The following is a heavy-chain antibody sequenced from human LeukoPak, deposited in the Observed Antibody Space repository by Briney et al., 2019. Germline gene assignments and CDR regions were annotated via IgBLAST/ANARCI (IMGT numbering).Heavy chain of an antibody. CDR3: AKVLSRAARPCLDY. D-gene: IGHD6-6*01. V-gene: IGHV3-23*01. CDR2: ISGSGDYT. J-gene: IGHJ4*02. Sequence: GGSLRLSCAASGFTFSSYAMSWVRQAPGKGLEWVSVISGSGDYTYFADSVKGRFTIARDNSKNTVYLEMNSLRAEDTAVYYCAKVLSRAARPCLDYWGRGTLVSVSS. CDR1: GFTFSSYA.